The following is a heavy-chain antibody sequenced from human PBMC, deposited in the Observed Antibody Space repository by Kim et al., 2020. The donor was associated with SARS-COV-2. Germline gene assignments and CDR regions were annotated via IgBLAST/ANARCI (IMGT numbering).Heavy chain of an antibody. J-gene: IGHJ3*02. D-gene: IGHD3-10*01. V-gene: IGHV3-21*01. CDR1: GFTFITYS. Sequence: GGSLRLSCAASGFTFITYSMNWVRQAPGKGLEWVSSISPSIIYIYYADSVRGRFTISRDNAKNSLYLQMNSLTADDTAVYYCARDRSYSYGSGSYAFDIWGQGTMVTVSS. CDR2: ISPSIIYI. CDR3: ARDRSYSYGSGSYAFDI.